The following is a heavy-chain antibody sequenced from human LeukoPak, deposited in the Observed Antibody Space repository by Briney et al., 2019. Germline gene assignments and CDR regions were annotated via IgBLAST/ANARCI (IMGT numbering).Heavy chain of an antibody. D-gene: IGHD7-27*01. CDR3: ARGPPNWGYDY. V-gene: IGHV1-8*01. Sequence: GESLKISCKGSGYTFTSYDINWVRQATGQGPEWMGWMSPNSGNTGYAQKFQGRVTMTRSTSMSTAYMELSSLRSEDTAVYYCARGPPNWGYDYWGQGTLVTVSS. CDR2: MSPNSGNT. J-gene: IGHJ4*02. CDR1: GYTFTSYD.